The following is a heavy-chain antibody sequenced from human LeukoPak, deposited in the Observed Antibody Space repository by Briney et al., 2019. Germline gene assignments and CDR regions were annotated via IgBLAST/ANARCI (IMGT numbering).Heavy chain of an antibody. CDR1: GFTFDDYG. CDR2: IDWNGGGT. V-gene: IGHV3-20*01. Sequence: GGSLRLSCAASGFTFDDYGMSWIRQAPGKGLKWCSGIDWNGGGTGYGDSLKGRFTISRDNAKNSLYLQMNSLRAEDTALYHCARGGVSSSSIPYFDYWGQGTLVTVSS. CDR3: ARGGVSSSSIPYFDY. D-gene: IGHD6-6*01. J-gene: IGHJ4*02.